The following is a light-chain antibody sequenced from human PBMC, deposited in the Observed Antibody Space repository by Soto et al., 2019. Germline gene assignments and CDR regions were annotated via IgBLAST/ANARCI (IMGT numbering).Light chain of an antibody. Sequence: EIVLTQSPGTLSLSPGERATLSCRASQSVSSSYLAWYQQKPGQAPRLLIYGASSRATGIPDRFSGSGSGTDFTLTISRLEPEDFAVYYCQQYDSSHSLTFGGGTKVDIK. CDR2: GAS. J-gene: IGKJ4*01. V-gene: IGKV3-20*01. CDR3: QQYDSSHSLT. CDR1: QSVSSSY.